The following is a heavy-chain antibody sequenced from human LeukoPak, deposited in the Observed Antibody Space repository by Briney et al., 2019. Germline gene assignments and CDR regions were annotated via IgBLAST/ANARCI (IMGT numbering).Heavy chain of an antibody. V-gene: IGHV1-46*01. Sequence: ASVKVSCKASGYTFTSYYMHWVRQAPGQGLEWMGIINPSGGSTSYAQKFQGRVTMTEDTSTDTAYMELSSLRSEDTAVYYCATQPVYYDSSGYYGNWGQGTLVTVSS. CDR3: ATQPVYYDSSGYYGN. CDR1: GYTFTSYY. D-gene: IGHD3-22*01. CDR2: INPSGGST. J-gene: IGHJ4*02.